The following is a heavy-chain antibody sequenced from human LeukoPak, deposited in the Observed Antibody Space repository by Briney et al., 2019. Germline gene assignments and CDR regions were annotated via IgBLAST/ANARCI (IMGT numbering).Heavy chain of an antibody. CDR3: ARADRSISGTTCWFDP. J-gene: IGHJ5*02. D-gene: IGHD1-1*01. CDR2: IYYSGST. V-gene: IGHV4-30-4*08. Sequence: PSETLSLTCTVSGGSISSGGYYWSWIRQHPGKGLEWIGYIYYSGSTYYNPSLKSRVTISVDTSKNQFSLKLSSVTAADTAVYYCARADRSISGTTCWFDPWGQGTLVTVSS. CDR1: GGSISSGGYY.